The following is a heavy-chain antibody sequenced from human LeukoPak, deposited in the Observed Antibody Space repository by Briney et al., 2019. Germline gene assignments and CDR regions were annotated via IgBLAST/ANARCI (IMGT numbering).Heavy chain of an antibody. V-gene: IGHV3-23*01. D-gene: IGHD3-10*02. CDR1: GFTFSSYA. CDR2: ISGSGGST. Sequence: GGTLRLSCAASGFTFSSYAMSWVRQAPGKGLEWVSAISGSGGSTYYADSVKGRFTISRDNSKNSLYLQMNSLRAEDTAVYYCAELGITMIGGVWGKGTTVTISS. CDR3: AELGITMIGGV. J-gene: IGHJ6*04.